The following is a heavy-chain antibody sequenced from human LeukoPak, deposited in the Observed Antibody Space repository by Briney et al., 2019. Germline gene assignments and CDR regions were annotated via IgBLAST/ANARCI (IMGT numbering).Heavy chain of an antibody. CDR3: ARYGVVVAGTPKAFDI. D-gene: IGHD2-15*01. CDR2: IYYSGST. Sequence: KASETLSLTCTVSGVSISSYYWSWIRQPPGKGLEWIGYIYYSGSTNYNPSPKSRVTISVDTSKSQFSLKLSSVTAADTAVYYCARYGVVVAGTPKAFDIWGQGTMVTVSS. V-gene: IGHV4-59*08. CDR1: GVSISSYY. J-gene: IGHJ3*02.